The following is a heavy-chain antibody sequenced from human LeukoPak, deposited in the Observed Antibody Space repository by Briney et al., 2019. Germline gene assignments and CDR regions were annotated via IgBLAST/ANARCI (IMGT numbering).Heavy chain of an antibody. CDR2: IIPIFGTA. V-gene: IGHV1-69*05. CDR3: VYGSGSYHYFDY. CDR1: GGTFISYA. J-gene: IGHJ4*02. D-gene: IGHD3-10*01. Sequence: GASVKVSCKASGGTFISYAISWVRQAPGQGLEWMGRIIPIFGTASYAQKFQGRVTITTDESTSTAYMELSSLRSEDTAVYYCVYGSGSYHYFDYWGQGTLVTVSS.